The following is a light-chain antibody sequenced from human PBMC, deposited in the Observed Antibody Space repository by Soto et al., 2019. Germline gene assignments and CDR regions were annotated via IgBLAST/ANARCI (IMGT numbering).Light chain of an antibody. CDR1: SRHSSYA. J-gene: IGLJ2*01. V-gene: IGLV4-69*01. Sequence: QPVLTQSPSASASLGASVKLTCTLSSRHSSYAIAWHQQQPEKGPRYLMKLNSDGRHTKGDGIPDRFSGYSSGTERYLTISSLQSEAEADYYCQTWGTGILVFGGGTKLTVL. CDR3: QTWGTGILV. CDR2: LNSDGRH.